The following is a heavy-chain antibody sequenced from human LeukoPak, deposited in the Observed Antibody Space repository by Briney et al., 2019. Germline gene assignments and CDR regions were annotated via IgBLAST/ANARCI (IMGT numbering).Heavy chain of an antibody. V-gene: IGHV4-39*07. CDR3: ARDARSYSGSYWGYYFDY. D-gene: IGHD1-26*01. CDR2: IYYSGST. Sequence: PSETLSLTCTVSGGSISSSSYYWGWIRQPPGKGLEWIGSIYYSGSTYYNPSLKSRVTISVDTSKNQSSLKLSSVTAADTAVYYCARDARSYSGSYWGYYFDYWGQGTLVTVSS. J-gene: IGHJ4*02. CDR1: GGSISSSSYY.